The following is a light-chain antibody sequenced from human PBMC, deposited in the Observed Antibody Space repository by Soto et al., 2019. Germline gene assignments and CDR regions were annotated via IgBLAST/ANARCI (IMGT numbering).Light chain of an antibody. CDR2: YAS. CDR3: HQYNNWPPIT. J-gene: IGKJ5*01. Sequence: EIMMTQSPATLSVSPGERATLSCRASQSVRTNIAWYQQKPGQAPRLLIYYASTRATGIPARFSGSGSGTEFTLNISSLQSEDFALYYCHQYNNWPPITFGQGTRLEIK. V-gene: IGKV3-15*01. CDR1: QSVRTN.